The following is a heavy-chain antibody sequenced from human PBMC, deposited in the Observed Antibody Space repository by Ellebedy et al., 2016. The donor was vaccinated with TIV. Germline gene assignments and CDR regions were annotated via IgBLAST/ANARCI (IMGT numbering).Heavy chain of an antibody. Sequence: ASVKVSCXASGYTFTNYALHWVRQAPGQRLEWMGWINVGNGNAKYSQKFQGRVTISRDTSANTAYLELSSLTSDDTAVYYCARGPRGWEVAGVAFNIWGQGTMVTVSS. CDR3: ARGPRGWEVAGVAFNI. CDR2: INVGNGNA. V-gene: IGHV1-3*01. J-gene: IGHJ3*02. D-gene: IGHD1-26*01. CDR1: GYTFTNYA.